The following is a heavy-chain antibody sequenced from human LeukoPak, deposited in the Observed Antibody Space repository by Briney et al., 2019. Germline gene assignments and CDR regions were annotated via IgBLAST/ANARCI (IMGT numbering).Heavy chain of an antibody. J-gene: IGHJ2*01. CDR1: GGSISSGSYY. V-gene: IGHV4-61*02. Sequence: SETLSLTCTVSGGSISSGSYYWSWIRQPAGKGLEWIGRIYTSGSTNYNPSLKSRVTISVDTSKNQFSLKLSSVTAADTAVYYCAREGNYYDSSGPPVWGRGTLVTVSS. CDR3: AREGNYYDSSGPPV. CDR2: IYTSGST. D-gene: IGHD3-22*01.